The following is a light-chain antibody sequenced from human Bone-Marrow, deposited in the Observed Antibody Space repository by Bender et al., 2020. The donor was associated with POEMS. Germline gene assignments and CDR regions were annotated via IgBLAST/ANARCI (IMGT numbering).Light chain of an antibody. CDR3: LSADNSGSWV. J-gene: IGLJ3*02. CDR2: QDD. Sequence: SYELTQPPSVSVSPGQTASITCSGDKLGDKYACWYQQKPGQSPVLVIYQDDKRPSGIPERFSGSTSGTTVTLTISGVQAEDEADYYCLSADNSGSWVFGGGTNLTVL. V-gene: IGLV3-1*01. CDR1: KLGDKY.